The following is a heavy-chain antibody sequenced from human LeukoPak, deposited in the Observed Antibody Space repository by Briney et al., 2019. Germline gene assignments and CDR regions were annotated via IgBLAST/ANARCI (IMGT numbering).Heavy chain of an antibody. V-gene: IGHV5-51*01. Sequence: GESLKISCKGSGYSFTSYWIGWVRQMPGKGLEWMGIIYPGDSDTRYSPSFQGQVTISADKSISTAYLQWSSLKASDTAMYYCARHSASGLWRWLQLGIPRGAFDIWGQGTMVTVSS. CDR1: GYSFTSYW. D-gene: IGHD5-24*01. CDR3: ARHSASGLWRWLQLGIPRGAFDI. J-gene: IGHJ3*02. CDR2: IYPGDSDT.